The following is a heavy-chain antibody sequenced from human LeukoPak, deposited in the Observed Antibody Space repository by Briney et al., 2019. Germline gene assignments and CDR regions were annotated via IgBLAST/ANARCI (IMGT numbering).Heavy chain of an antibody. D-gene: IGHD3-22*01. Sequence: GASVKVSCKASGGTFSSYAISWVRQAPGQGLEWMGGIIPIFGTANYAQKFQGRVTITTDESTSTAYMELSSLRSEDTAVYYCARSVYDSSGYYPYYYYYYVYVWGKGTTVTVSS. CDR3: ARSVYDSSGYYPYYYYYYVYV. J-gene: IGHJ6*03. V-gene: IGHV1-69*05. CDR2: IIPIFGTA. CDR1: GGTFSSYA.